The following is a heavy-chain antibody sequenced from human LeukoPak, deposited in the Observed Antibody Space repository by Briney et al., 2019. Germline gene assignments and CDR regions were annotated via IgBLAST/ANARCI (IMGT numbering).Heavy chain of an antibody. Sequence: GGSLRLSCAASGFTFSSYSVTWVRQAPGKGLDWVSSISSSSSYIYYADSVKGRFTISRDNAKNSLYLQMNSLRAEDTAVYYCARGYYYGSGSYYLTPGYWGQGTLVTVSS. J-gene: IGHJ4*02. CDR1: GFTFSSYS. CDR3: ARGYYYGSGSYYLTPGY. CDR2: ISSSSSYI. V-gene: IGHV3-21*01. D-gene: IGHD3-10*01.